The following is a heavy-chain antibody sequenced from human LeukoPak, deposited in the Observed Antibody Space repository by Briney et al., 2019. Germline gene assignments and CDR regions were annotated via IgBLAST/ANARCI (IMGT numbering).Heavy chain of an antibody. CDR3: ARERASNNHDNWFDP. CDR2: VNNSGSA. CDR1: GASFNDYY. Sequence: SETLSLTCAVYGASFNDYYWSWIRHSPTKGLEWIGEVNNSGSAKYNPSLKSRVTISADKSKNQFFLRLSPVAAADSGVYYCARERASNNHDNWFDPWGQGTLVTVSS. J-gene: IGHJ5*02. V-gene: IGHV4-34*01.